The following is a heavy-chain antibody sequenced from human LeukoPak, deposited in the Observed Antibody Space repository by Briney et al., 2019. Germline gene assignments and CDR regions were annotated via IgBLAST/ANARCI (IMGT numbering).Heavy chain of an antibody. D-gene: IGHD3-10*01. V-gene: IGHV1-2*02. CDR2: INPNSGGT. Sequence: ASVNVSCKASGYTFTGYYMHWVRQAPGQGLEWMGWINPNSGGTNYAQKFQGRVTITRDTSISTAYMELSRLRSDDTAVYYCARPYGSGSYGLSAFDIWGQGTMVTVSS. CDR1: GYTFTGYY. J-gene: IGHJ3*02. CDR3: ARPYGSGSYGLSAFDI.